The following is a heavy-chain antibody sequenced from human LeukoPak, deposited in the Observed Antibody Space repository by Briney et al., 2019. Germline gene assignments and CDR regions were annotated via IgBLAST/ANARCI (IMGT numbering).Heavy chain of an antibody. J-gene: IGHJ4*02. Sequence: GGSLRLSCAAPGFTFSSYEMNWVRQAPGKGLEWVSYISSSGSTIYYADSVKGRFTISRGNAKNSLYLQMNSLRVDDTAVYYCARDAVTGYSSGWYKPFPFDYWGQGSLVTVSS. V-gene: IGHV3-48*03. CDR3: ARDAVTGYSSGWYKPFPFDY. D-gene: IGHD6-19*01. CDR1: GFTFSSYE. CDR2: ISSSGSTI.